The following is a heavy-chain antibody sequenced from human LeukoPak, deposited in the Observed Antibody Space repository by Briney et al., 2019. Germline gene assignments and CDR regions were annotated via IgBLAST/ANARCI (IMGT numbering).Heavy chain of an antibody. J-gene: IGHJ4*02. V-gene: IGHV3-15*01. CDR1: GFTFSNAW. D-gene: IGHD3-22*01. CDR3: TTSLTSGYYIDY. Sequence: GGSPRLSCAASGFTFSNAWMSWVRQAPGKGLEWVGRIKSKTDGGSTDYAAPVKGRFTISRDDSKNTLFLQMNSLKTEDTAVYYCTTSLTSGYYIDYWGQGTLVTVSS. CDR2: IKSKTDGGST.